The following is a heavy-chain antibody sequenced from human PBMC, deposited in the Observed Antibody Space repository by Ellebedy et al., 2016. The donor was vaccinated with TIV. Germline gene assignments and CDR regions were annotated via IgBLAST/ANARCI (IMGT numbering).Heavy chain of an antibody. CDR3: AKLGQRLEYYYYYGMDV. J-gene: IGHJ6*02. Sequence: GGSLRLXXAASGFTFSSYAMTWVRQAPGKGLEWVSSLSDSGGSTYYADSVKGRFTISRDNSKNTVYLQMTSLRAEDTAVYYCAKLGQRLEYYYYYGMDVWGQGTTVTVSS. V-gene: IGHV3-23*01. CDR2: LSDSGGST. D-gene: IGHD6-25*01. CDR1: GFTFSSYA.